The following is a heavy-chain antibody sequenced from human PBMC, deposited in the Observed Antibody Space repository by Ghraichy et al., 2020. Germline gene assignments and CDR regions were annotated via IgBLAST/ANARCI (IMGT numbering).Heavy chain of an antibody. CDR2: IYYSGTI. CDR3: SRDSSYALDY. CDR1: GGSISGYY. Sequence: SQTLSLTCTVSGGSISGYYWSWIRQPPGKGLEWIAYIYYSGTITYNPSLKSRVTISVDTSKNQFSLKLSSVTAADTAVYYCSRDSSYALDYWGRGTLVTVSS. V-gene: IGHV4-59*01. J-gene: IGHJ4*02. D-gene: IGHD2-2*01.